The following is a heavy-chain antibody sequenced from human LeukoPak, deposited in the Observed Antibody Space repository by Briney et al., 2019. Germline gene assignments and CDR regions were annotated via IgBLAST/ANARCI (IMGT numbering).Heavy chain of an antibody. CDR1: GFTFSSYA. CDR2: ISGSGGST. D-gene: IGHD3-22*01. Sequence: GGSLRLSCTVSGFTFSSYAMSWVRQAPGKGLEWVSAISGSGGSTYYADSVKGRFTISRDNSKNTLYLQMNSLRAEDTAVYYCAKEVDSSGYYFPTALFFWGQGTLVTVSS. V-gene: IGHV3-23*01. J-gene: IGHJ4*02. CDR3: AKEVDSSGYYFPTALFF.